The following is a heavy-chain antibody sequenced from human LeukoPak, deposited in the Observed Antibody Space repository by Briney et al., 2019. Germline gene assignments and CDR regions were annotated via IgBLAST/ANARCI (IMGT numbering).Heavy chain of an antibody. D-gene: IGHD4-17*01. J-gene: IGHJ3*02. CDR1: GGSITNYY. V-gene: IGHV4-59*12. CDR3: ARVDYGDYAEAFDI. CDR2: FYYSGST. Sequence: LETLSLTCTLSGGSITNYYWSWIRQPPGKGLEWIGYFYYSGSTNYNPSLKSRVTISVDTSKNQFSLKLSSVTAADTAVYYCARVDYGDYAEAFDIWGQGTMVTVSS.